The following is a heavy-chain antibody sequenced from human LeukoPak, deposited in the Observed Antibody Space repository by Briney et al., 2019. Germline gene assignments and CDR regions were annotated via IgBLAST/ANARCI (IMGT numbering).Heavy chain of an antibody. CDR1: GYTFTGYY. D-gene: IGHD3-22*01. CDR3: ARPFYYQSSALQ. V-gene: IGHV1-2*06. Sequence: ASVKVSCKASGYTFTGYYMHWVRQAPGQGLEWMGRINPNSGGTNYAQKFQGRVTMTRDTSISTAYMELSRLRSDDTAVYYCARPFYYQSSALQWGQGTLVTVSS. CDR2: INPNSGGT. J-gene: IGHJ4*02.